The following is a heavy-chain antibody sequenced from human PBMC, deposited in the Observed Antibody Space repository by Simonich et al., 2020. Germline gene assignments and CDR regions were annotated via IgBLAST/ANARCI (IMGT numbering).Heavy chain of an antibody. CDR2: INPNSGGT. Sequence: QVQLVQSGAEVKKPGASVKVSCKASGYTFTGYYMPWVRQAPGQGLGWRGWINPNSGGTKYAQKFQGRVTMTRDTSISTAYMELSRLRSDDTAVYYCARGALTGDYYYMDVWGKGTTVTVSS. J-gene: IGHJ6*03. CDR3: ARGALTGDYYYMDV. D-gene: IGHD7-27*01. V-gene: IGHV1-2*02. CDR1: GYTFTGYY.